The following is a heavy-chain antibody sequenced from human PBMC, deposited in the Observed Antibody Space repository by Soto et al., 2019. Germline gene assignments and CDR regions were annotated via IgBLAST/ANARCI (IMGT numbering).Heavy chain of an antibody. J-gene: IGHJ6*04. V-gene: IGHV1-3*01. D-gene: IGHD3-22*01. CDR1: GYSVSTYA. CDR2: INGGTGQT. Sequence: ASVKVSCKASGYSVSTYAMHWVRQAPGQSLEWMGWINGGTGQTKFSQRFQDRITITRDTSASTAYMELSSLRSEDTAVYYCAERAGPGYYYENAQPYGMDVWGKGTTVTVSS. CDR3: AERAGPGYYYENAQPYGMDV.